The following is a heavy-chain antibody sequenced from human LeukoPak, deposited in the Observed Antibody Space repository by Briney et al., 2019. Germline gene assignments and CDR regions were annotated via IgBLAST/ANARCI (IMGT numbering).Heavy chain of an antibody. CDR2: MSPNSGDT. Sequence: EGSVKVSCKASGYTFTSYDFNWVRQATGQRPEWMGWMSPNSGDTGYAQKFQDRVTMTRNTSISTAYMELSSLRSDDTAVYYCARGPPNWGYDYWGPGTLVTVSS. J-gene: IGHJ4*02. D-gene: IGHD7-27*01. CDR1: GYTFTSYD. CDR3: ARGPPNWGYDY. V-gene: IGHV1-8*01.